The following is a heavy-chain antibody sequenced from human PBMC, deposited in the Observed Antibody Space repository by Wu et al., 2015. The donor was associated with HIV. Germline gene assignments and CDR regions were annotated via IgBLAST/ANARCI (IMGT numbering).Heavy chain of an antibody. V-gene: IGHV1-46*03. D-gene: IGHD3-3*01. Sequence: VKKPGASVKVSCKASGYTFTSYYMHWVRQAPGQGLEWMGIINPSGGSTSYAQKFQGRVTMTRDTSTSTVYMELSSLRSEDTAVYYCAIPSRGDYYYYYYMDVWGKGTTVTVSS. CDR3: AIPSRGDYYYYYYMDV. J-gene: IGHJ6*03. CDR1: GYTFTSYY. CDR2: INPSGGST.